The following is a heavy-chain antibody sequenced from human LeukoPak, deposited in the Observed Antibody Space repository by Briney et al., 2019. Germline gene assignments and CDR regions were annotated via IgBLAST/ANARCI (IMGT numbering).Heavy chain of an antibody. Sequence: SVKVSCKASGGTLSSYPICWVRQAPGQGLEWMGRIIPVLGIANYAQTFQGRVTITADKSSSTAYMELSSLRSEDTAVYYCARIRGTESGLSHVDSWGPGTLVSVSS. D-gene: IGHD2-8*02. J-gene: IGHJ4*02. CDR3: ARIRGTESGLSHVDS. CDR2: IIPVLGIA. CDR1: GGTLSSYP. V-gene: IGHV1-69*02.